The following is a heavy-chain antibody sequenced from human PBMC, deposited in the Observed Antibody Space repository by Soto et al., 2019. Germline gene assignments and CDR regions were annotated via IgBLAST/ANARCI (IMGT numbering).Heavy chain of an antibody. V-gene: IGHV4-59*01. CDR3: ARVYCSGGSCYPHNWFDP. D-gene: IGHD2-15*01. CDR2: IYYSGST. CDR1: GGSISSYY. Sequence: SETLSLTCTVSGGSISSYYWSWIRQPPGKGLEWIGYIYYSGSTNYNPSLKSRVTISVDTSKNQFSLKLSSVTAADTAVYYCARVYCSGGSCYPHNWFDPWGQGTLVTVSS. J-gene: IGHJ5*02.